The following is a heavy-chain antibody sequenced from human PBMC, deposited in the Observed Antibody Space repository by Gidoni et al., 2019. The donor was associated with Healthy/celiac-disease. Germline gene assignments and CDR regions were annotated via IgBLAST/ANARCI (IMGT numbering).Heavy chain of an antibody. Sequence: EVQLVESGGGLVQPGGSLRLSCAASGFTFSSYSMNGVRQAPGKGLEWVSYISSSSSTIYYADSVKGRFTISRDNAKNSLYLQMNSLRAEDTAVYYCARVWQVVVWQTGSYGMDVWGQGTTVTVSS. CDR1: GFTFSSYS. CDR2: ISSSSSTI. J-gene: IGHJ6*02. V-gene: IGHV3-48*04. D-gene: IGHD2-15*01. CDR3: ARVWQVVVWQTGSYGMDV.